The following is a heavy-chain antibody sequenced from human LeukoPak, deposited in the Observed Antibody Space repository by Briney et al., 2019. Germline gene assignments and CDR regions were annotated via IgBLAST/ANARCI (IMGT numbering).Heavy chain of an antibody. CDR2: IYTSGST. Sequence: PSQTLSLTCTVSGGSISSGSYYWSWIRQPAGKGLEWIGRIYTSGSTNYNPSLKSRVTISVDTSKNQFSLKLSSVTAADTAVYYCARGQRVGELRAFDIWGQGTMVTVSS. CDR1: GGSISSGSYY. V-gene: IGHV4-61*02. D-gene: IGHD1-26*01. J-gene: IGHJ3*02. CDR3: ARGQRVGELRAFDI.